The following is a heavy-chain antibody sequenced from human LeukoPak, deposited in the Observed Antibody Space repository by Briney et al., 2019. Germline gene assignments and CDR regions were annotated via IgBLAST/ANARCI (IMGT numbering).Heavy chain of an antibody. CDR1: GYTFTSYY. CDR2: INTSGGST. D-gene: IGHD2-15*01. Sequence: GYTFTSYYMHWVXQAPGQGVEWMGVINTSGGSTSYAQKFQGRVTMTRDTSTSTVYMELSSLRSEDTAVYYCARDAGGPSYYYGMDVWGKGTTVTVSS. CDR3: ARDAGGPSYYYGMDV. V-gene: IGHV1-46*01. J-gene: IGHJ6*04.